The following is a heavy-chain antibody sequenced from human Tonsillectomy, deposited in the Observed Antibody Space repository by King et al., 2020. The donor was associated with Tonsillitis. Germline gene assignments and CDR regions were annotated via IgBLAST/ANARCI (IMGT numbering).Heavy chain of an antibody. CDR3: ARDALGQNFDY. V-gene: IGHV4-59*01. CDR2: IYYSGST. J-gene: IGHJ4*02. Sequence: QLQESGPGLVKPSETLSLTCTVSGGSISSYYWSWIRQPPGKGLEWIGYIYYSGSTNYNPSLKSRVTISVDTSKNKFSLKRSSVTAADTAVYFCARDALGQNFDYWGQGTLVTVSS. D-gene: IGHD3-16*01. CDR1: GGSISSYY.